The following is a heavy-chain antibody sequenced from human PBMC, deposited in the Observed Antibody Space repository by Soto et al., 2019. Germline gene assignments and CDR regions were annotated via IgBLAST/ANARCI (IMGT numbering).Heavy chain of an antibody. CDR1: GYTFTGYY. V-gene: IGHV1-2*04. D-gene: IGHD6-13*01. J-gene: IGHJ6*02. Sequence: ASVKVSCKASGYTFTGYYMHWVRQAPGQELEWMGWINPNSGGTNYAQKFQGWVTMTRDTSISTAYMELSRLRSDDTAVYYCARGSSSWYYYYYGMDVWGQGTTVTVSS. CDR2: INPNSGGT. CDR3: ARGSSSWYYYYYGMDV.